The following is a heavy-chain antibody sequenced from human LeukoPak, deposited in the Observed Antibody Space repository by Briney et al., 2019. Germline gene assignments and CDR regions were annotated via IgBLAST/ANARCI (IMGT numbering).Heavy chain of an antibody. Sequence: PSETLSLTCTVSGGSISSYYWSWIRQPPGKGLEWIGYIYYSGSTNYNPSLKSRVTISVDTSKNQFSLKLSPVTAADTAVYYCARCRDGYEDTFDYWGQGTLVTVSS. CDR3: ARCRDGYEDTFDY. V-gene: IGHV4-59*08. J-gene: IGHJ4*02. CDR1: GGSISSYY. D-gene: IGHD5-24*01. CDR2: IYYSGST.